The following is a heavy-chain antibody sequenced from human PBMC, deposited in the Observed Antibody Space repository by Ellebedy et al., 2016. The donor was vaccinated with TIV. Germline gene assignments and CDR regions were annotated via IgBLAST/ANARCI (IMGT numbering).Heavy chain of an antibody. J-gene: IGHJ4*02. Sequence: PGGSLRLSCEASGFNFSNYSMNWVRQAPGKGLEWVAIISYDGINTYYAESVKGRFAISRENAKNTLYLQMNSLGAEDTAVYYCARDRRDWRGIFLDYWGQGSLVTVSS. D-gene: IGHD1-1*01. CDR3: ARDRRDWRGIFLDY. CDR2: ISYDGINT. V-gene: IGHV3-30*03. CDR1: GFNFSNYS.